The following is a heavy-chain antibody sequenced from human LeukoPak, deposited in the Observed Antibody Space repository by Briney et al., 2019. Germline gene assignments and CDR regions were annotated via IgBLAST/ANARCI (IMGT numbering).Heavy chain of an antibody. CDR2: ISYDGSNK. CDR3: ARDAVDCSSTSCWVY. J-gene: IGHJ4*02. CDR1: GFTFSSYG. V-gene: IGHV3-30*03. Sequence: PGGSLRLSCAASGFTFSSYGMHWVRQAPGKGLEWVAVISYDGSNKYYADSVKGRFTISRDNSKNTLYLQMNSLRAEDTAVYYCARDAVDCSSTSCWVYWGQGTLVTVSS. D-gene: IGHD2-2*01.